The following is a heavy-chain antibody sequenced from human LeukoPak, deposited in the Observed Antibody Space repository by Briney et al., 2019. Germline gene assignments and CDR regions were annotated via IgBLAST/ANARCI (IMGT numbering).Heavy chain of an antibody. CDR2: TYYSGNT. D-gene: IGHD1-1*01. CDR3: ACAGVSTTRPYGLDI. Sequence: SETLSLTCTVSGGSISSYYWSWIRQSPGKGLEWIGNTYYSGNTNYNPSLKSRVPISIDTSKKQFSLSLTSVTAADTALYYCACAGVSTTRPYGLDIWGQGTTVTVSA. CDR1: GGSISSYY. V-gene: IGHV4-59*01. J-gene: IGHJ3*02.